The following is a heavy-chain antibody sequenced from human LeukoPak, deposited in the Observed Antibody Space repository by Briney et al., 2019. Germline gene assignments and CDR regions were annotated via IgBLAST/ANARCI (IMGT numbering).Heavy chain of an antibody. CDR1: GFTFSNYG. CDR2: ISATGRST. J-gene: IGHJ5*02. V-gene: IGHV3-23*01. D-gene: IGHD3-22*01. Sequence: GGSLRLSCAASGFTFSNYGMSWVRQAPGKGLEWVSAISATGRSTYYADSVKGRLTISRDNSRNTLYLQVNSLRAEDTAVYYCAKDQPPYYYDSSGYYLTTWGQGTLVTVSS. CDR3: AKDQPPYYYDSSGYYLTT.